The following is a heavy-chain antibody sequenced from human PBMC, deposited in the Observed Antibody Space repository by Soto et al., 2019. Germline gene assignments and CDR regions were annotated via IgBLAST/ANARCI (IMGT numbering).Heavy chain of an antibody. CDR3: ARVNSYGYFWFDS. J-gene: IGHJ5*01. CDR1: GGTFSSYA. CDR2: SIPIFGTA. D-gene: IGHD5-18*01. V-gene: IGHV1-69*13. Sequence: SVKVSRKPSGGTFSSYAISRVRQAPGQGLEWMGGSIPIFGTASYAKEFQGRVTITAEESPSIAYMELSSLRSDDTAVYFCARVNSYGYFWFDSWGQGTLVTVSS.